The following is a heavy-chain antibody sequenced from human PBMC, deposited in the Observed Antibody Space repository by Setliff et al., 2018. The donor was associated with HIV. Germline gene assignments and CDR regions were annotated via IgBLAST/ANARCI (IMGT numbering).Heavy chain of an antibody. CDR1: GGSISSGDYY. J-gene: IGHJ4*02. Sequence: ASETLSLTCTVSGGSISSGDYYWSWIRQHPGKGLEWIGYIHYSGSTNYNPSLQSRVTISVDTSKNHFSLKLSSVTAADTAVYYCARRIGAGNFDYWGQGTLVTVSS. CDR2: IHYSGST. V-gene: IGHV4-61*03. CDR3: ARRIGAGNFDY. D-gene: IGHD3-16*01.